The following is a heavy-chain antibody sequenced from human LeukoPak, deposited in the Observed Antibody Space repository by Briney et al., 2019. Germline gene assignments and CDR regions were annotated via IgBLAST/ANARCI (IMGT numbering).Heavy chain of an antibody. J-gene: IGHJ4*02. Sequence: GGSLRLSCAASGFTFDDYAMHWVRQAPGKGLEWVAVISYDGSNKYYADSVKGRFTISRDNSKNTLYLQMNSLRAEDTAVYYCARGPYDSSVDYWGQGTLVTASS. D-gene: IGHD3-22*01. CDR1: GFTFDDYA. CDR3: ARGPYDSSVDY. CDR2: ISYDGSNK. V-gene: IGHV3-30-3*01.